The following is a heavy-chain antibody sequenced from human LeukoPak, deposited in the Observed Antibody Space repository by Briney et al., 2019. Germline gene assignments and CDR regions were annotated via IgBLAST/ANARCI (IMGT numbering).Heavy chain of an antibody. J-gene: IGHJ4*02. CDR2: ILSTGDT. CDR3: ARATEGFDY. Sequence: GGSLRLSCAASGFTFSYYDMHWVRQATGKGLEWVSTILSTGDTYFAGSVKGRFTISRENAKNSLYLQMNGLRAGDTAVYYCARATEGFDYWGQGTLVTVSS. CDR1: GFTFSYYD. V-gene: IGHV3-13*04.